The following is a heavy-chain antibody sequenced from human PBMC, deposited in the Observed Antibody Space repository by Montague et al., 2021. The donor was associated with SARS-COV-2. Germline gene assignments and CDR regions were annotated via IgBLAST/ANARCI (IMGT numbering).Heavy chain of an antibody. V-gene: IGHV6-1*01. CDR2: TYYRSKWFY. Sequence: CAISGDSVSSNGGAWNWIMQSPSRGLEWLGRTYYRSKWFYDYAVSLKSRLTIKPDTSKNQFSIQLNSVTPEDTAVDYCARDIGSAGIYYYYGMDVWGQGTTVTVSS. D-gene: IGHD3-10*01. J-gene: IGHJ6*02. CDR3: ARDIGSAGIYYYYGMDV. CDR1: GDSVSSNGGA.